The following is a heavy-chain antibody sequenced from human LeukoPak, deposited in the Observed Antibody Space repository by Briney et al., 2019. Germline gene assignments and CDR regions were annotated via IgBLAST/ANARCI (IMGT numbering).Heavy chain of an antibody. CDR2: ISGSGGST. J-gene: IGHJ4*02. D-gene: IGHD4-17*01. CDR3: AKDPFKRAYGDYYY. CDR1: GFTFSSYA. Sequence: GGSLRLSCAASGFTFSSYAMSWVRQAPGKGLEWVSAISGSGGSTYYADSVKGRFTISRDNSKNTLYLQMNGLRAEDTAVYYCAKDPFKRAYGDYYYWGQGTLVTVSS. V-gene: IGHV3-23*01.